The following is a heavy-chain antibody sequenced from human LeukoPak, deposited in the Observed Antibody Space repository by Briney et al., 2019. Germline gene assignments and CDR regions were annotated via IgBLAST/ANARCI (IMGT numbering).Heavy chain of an antibody. CDR2: ISSSSSYI. Sequence: GTSLRLPCAASGFPFSDYGMNWVRQAPGKGLEWVSSISSSSSYIYYADSVKGRFTISRDNAKNSLYLQMNSLRAEDTAVYYCARVLMSTRDHCTNGVCYSDIRLDWFDPWGQGTLVTVSS. J-gene: IGHJ5*02. CDR1: GFPFSDYG. D-gene: IGHD2-8*01. V-gene: IGHV3-21*01. CDR3: ARVLMSTRDHCTNGVCYSDIRLDWFDP.